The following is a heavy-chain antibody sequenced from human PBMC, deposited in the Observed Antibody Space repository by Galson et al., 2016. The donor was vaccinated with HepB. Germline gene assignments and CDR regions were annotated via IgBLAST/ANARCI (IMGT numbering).Heavy chain of an antibody. CDR2: ITTYSGDT. J-gene: IGHJ4*02. CDR1: SFTSHS. V-gene: IGHV1-18*01. D-gene: IGHD3-10*01. CDR3: ARDRDNYGSGSDY. Sequence: SFTSHSISWVRQAPGQGLEWMGYITTYSGDTYYAPNLQGRVTMTTDTSTRTAYMELRSLRSDDTAVYYCARDRDNYGSGSDYWGPGTLVTVSS.